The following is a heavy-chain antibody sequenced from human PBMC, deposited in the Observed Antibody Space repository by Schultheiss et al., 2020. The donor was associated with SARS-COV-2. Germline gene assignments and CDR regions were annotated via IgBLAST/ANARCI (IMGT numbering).Heavy chain of an antibody. Sequence: SETLSLTCTVSGGSISSSSYYWGWIRQPPGKGLEWIGSIYYSGSTYYNPSLKSRVTISVDTSKNQFSLKLSSVTAADTAVYYCARGGSSSWPTYYFDYWGQGTLVTVSS. V-gene: IGHV4-39*07. D-gene: IGHD6-13*01. CDR2: IYYSGST. CDR3: ARGGSSSWPTYYFDY. CDR1: GGSISSSSYY. J-gene: IGHJ4*02.